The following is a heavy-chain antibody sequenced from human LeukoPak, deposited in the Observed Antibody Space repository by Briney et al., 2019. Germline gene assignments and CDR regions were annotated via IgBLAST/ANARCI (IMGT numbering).Heavy chain of an antibody. CDR3: AASPGYGDAPFN. J-gene: IGHJ4*02. CDR2: IVVGSGNT. D-gene: IGHD4-17*01. Sequence: XWIGWIVVGSGNTNYAQKFQERVTITRDMSTSTAYMELSSLRSEDTAVYYCAASPGYGDAPFNWGQGTLVTVSS. V-gene: IGHV1-58*01.